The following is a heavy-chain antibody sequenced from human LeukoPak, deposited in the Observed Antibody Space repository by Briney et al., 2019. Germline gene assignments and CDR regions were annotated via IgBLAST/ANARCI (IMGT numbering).Heavy chain of an antibody. V-gene: IGHV1-18*01. CDR2: ISTYNGNT. CDR3: AREEGAPIAAANI. CDR1: GYTFTTYS. D-gene: IGHD6-13*01. J-gene: IGHJ3*02. Sequence: ASVKVSCKASGYTFTTYSISWVRQAPGQGLEWMGWISTYNGNTYYAQKFQGRVTMTTDTSTTTAYMGLRSLRSDDTAVYYCAREEGAPIAAANIWGLGTVVTVS.